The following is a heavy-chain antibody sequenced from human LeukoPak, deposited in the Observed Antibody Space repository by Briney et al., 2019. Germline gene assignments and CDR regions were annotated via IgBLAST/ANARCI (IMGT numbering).Heavy chain of an antibody. J-gene: IGHJ4*02. CDR3: ARDWTSSGSYYFDY. V-gene: IGHV4-39*07. Sequence: SETLSLTCTVSGGSISSSSYYWGWIRQPPGKGLEWIGSIYYSGNTYYSPSLTSRVTLSVDTSENQFSLKLSSVTAADTAVYYCARDWTSSGSYYFDYWGQGTLVTVSS. CDR1: GGSISSSSYY. CDR2: IYYSGNT. D-gene: IGHD3/OR15-3a*01.